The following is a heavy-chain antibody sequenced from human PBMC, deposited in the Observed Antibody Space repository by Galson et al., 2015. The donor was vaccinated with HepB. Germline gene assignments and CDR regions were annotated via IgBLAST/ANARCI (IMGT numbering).Heavy chain of an antibody. V-gene: IGHV3-53*01. CDR1: GFTVSSNY. CDR2: IYSGGST. CDR3: ARVGYCSGGSCSNWFDP. Sequence: SLRLSCAASGFTVSSNYMSWVRQAPGKGLEWVSVIYSGGSTYYADSVKGRFTISRDNSKNTLYLQMNSLRAEDTAVYYCARVGYCSGGSCSNWFDPWGQGTLVTVSS. J-gene: IGHJ5*02. D-gene: IGHD2-15*01.